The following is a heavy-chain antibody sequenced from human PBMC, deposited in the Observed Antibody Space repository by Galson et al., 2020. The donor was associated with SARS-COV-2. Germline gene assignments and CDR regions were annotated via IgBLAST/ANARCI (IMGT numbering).Heavy chain of an antibody. V-gene: IGHV1-18*04. Sequence: ASVKVSCKASGYTFTSHGISWVRQAPGQGLEWMGWSSSYNGNTKYSHKFQDRVTMTTDTSTNTAYMELRSLRSDDTAVYYCAREARYGDDAFDIWGQGTLVTVSS. J-gene: IGHJ3*02. D-gene: IGHD4-17*01. CDR3: AREARYGDDAFDI. CDR2: SSSYNGNT. CDR1: GYTFTSHG.